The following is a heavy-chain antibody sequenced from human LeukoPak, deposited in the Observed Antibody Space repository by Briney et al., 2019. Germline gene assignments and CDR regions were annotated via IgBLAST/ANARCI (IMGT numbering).Heavy chain of an antibody. CDR3: ARGYTSRPGITDCCPLDY. V-gene: IGHV3-30*03. J-gene: IGHJ4*02. CDR1: GFTFSSYG. D-gene: IGHD2-21*02. CDR2: ISYDGSNK. Sequence: PGGSLRLSCAASGFTFSSYGMHWVRQAPGKGLEWVAVISYDGSNKYYADSVKGRFTISRDNSKNTLYLQMNSLRAEDTAVYYCARGYTSRPGITDCCPLDYWGQGILVTVSS.